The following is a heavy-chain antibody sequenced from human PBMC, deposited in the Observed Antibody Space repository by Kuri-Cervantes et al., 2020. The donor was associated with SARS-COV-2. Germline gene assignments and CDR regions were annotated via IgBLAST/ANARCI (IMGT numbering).Heavy chain of an antibody. D-gene: IGHD3-3*01. V-gene: IGHV4-39*07. CDR1: RGSINRSPYF. CDR2: ILYTGNT. CDR3: VKGGARITNSGVVIANWFNP. J-gene: IGHJ5*02. Sequence: SETLSLTCTVSRGSINRSPYFWGWIRQPPGKALEWIGSILYTGNTHYTPSLHSRVIMSVDTSKNQFSLKLSSVTAADTAVYYCVKGGARITNSGVVIANWFNPWGQGTLVTVSS.